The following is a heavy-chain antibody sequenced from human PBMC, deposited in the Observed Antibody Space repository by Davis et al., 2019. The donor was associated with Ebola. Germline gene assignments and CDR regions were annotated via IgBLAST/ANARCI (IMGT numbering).Heavy chain of an antibody. CDR3: AKIGLIAAAGNFDY. Sequence: PGGSLRLSCAASGLTVSSNYMSWVRQAPGKGLEWVSVIYSGGSTYYADSVKGRFTVSRDNSKNTLYLQMNALRAEDTALYYCAKIGLIAAAGNFDYWGQGTLVTVSS. CDR2: IYSGGST. V-gene: IGHV3-53*01. J-gene: IGHJ4*02. CDR1: GLTVSSNY. D-gene: IGHD6-13*01.